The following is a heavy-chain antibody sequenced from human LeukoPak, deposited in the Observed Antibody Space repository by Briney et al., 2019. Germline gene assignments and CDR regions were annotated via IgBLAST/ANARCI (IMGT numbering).Heavy chain of an antibody. CDR2: INTNTGNP. V-gene: IGHV7-4-1*02. CDR1: GYTFTSYA. J-gene: IGHJ5*02. CDR3: ARDSRTYYYGSGTSPNWFDP. Sequence: ASVKVSCKASGYTFTSYAMNWVRQAPGQGLEWMGWINTNTGNPTYAQGFTGRFVFSLDTSVSTAYLQISSLKAEDTAVYYCARDSRTYYYGSGTSPNWFDPWGQGTLVTVSS. D-gene: IGHD3-10*01.